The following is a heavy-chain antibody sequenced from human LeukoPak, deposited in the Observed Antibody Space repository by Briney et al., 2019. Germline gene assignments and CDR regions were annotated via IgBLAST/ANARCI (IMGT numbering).Heavy chain of an antibody. CDR1: GGSIGSYY. D-gene: IGHD4-17*01. J-gene: IGHJ4*02. Sequence: KSSETLSLTCTVSGGSIGSYYWSWIRQPPGKGLEWIGYIYYSGSTNYNPSLKSRVTISVDTSKNQFSLKLSSVTAADTAVYYCARDYGDYAFDYWGQGTLVTVSS. V-gene: IGHV4-59*01. CDR3: ARDYGDYAFDY. CDR2: IYYSGST.